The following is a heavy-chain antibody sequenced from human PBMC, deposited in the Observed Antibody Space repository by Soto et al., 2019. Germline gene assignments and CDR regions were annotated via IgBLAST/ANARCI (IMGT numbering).Heavy chain of an antibody. CDR3: ARVVTVVKSFHYWYFDL. V-gene: IGHV1-69*12. J-gene: IGHJ2*01. CDR2: IIPMFGTT. CDR1: GGTFSSYA. D-gene: IGHD2-15*01. Sequence: QVQLVQSGAEVKKPGSSVKVSCKASGGTFSSYAISWVRQAPGQGLEWMGGIIPMFGTTNYAQKFQGRVTITADESTSTAYMELSSLRSEDTAVYYCARVVTVVKSFHYWYFDLWGRDTLVTVSS.